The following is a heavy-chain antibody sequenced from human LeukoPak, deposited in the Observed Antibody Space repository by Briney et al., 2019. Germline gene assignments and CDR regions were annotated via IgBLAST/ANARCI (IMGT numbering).Heavy chain of an antibody. Sequence: SETLSLTCTVSGGSISSSSYYWGWIRQPPGKGLEWLGSIYYSGRTYYNPSLKSRVTISVDTSKNQFSLKLSSVTAADTAVYYCASGLKFDYWGQGTLVTVSS. V-gene: IGHV4-39*01. CDR2: IYYSGRT. CDR1: GGSISSSSYY. CDR3: ASGLKFDY. J-gene: IGHJ4*02. D-gene: IGHD6-19*01.